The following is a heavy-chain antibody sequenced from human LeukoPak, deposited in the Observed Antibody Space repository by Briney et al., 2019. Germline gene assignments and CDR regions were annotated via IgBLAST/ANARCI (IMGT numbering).Heavy chain of an antibody. CDR2: IYTGGSDS. D-gene: IGHD3-9*01. CDR3: ARGRYFYCSPDF. Sequence: GASLQISCDGAGSIFTNYWSGLGQPLPGEGQGWVGIIYTGGSDSKHTPSFQGQITISADKYNCTAYPQWSSLKASDTAMYYCARGRYFYCSPDFWGQGTLVTVSS. J-gene: IGHJ4*02. V-gene: IGHV5-51*07. CDR1: GSIFTNYW.